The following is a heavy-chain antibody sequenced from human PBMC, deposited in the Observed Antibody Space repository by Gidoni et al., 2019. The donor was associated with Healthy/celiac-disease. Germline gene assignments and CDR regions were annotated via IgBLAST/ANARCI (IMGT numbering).Heavy chain of an antibody. D-gene: IGHD3-16*02. Sequence: QVQLVQSGSELKKPGASVKVSCKASGYTFTSYAMNWVRQAPGQGLEWMGWINTNTGNPTYAQGFTGRFVFSLDTSVSTAYLQISSLKAEDTAVYYCARELGELSLRGDEYYYYGMDVWGQGTTVTVSS. CDR3: ARELGELSLRGDEYYYYGMDV. J-gene: IGHJ6*02. CDR2: INTNTGNP. V-gene: IGHV7-4-1*02. CDR1: GYTFTSYA.